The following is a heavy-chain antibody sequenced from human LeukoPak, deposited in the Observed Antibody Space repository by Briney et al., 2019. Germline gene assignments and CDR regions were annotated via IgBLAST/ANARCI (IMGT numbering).Heavy chain of an antibody. D-gene: IGHD6-13*01. V-gene: IGHV3-64*01. Sequence: GGSLRLSCAASGFTFSSSAMHWVRQAPGKGLEYVSAISSNGGTTYYANSVKGRFTISRDNSKNTLYLQMNSLRAEDTAVYYCARGRSSWYSDFDYWGQGTLVT. CDR2: ISSNGGTT. J-gene: IGHJ4*02. CDR1: GFTFSSSA. CDR3: ARGRSSWYSDFDY.